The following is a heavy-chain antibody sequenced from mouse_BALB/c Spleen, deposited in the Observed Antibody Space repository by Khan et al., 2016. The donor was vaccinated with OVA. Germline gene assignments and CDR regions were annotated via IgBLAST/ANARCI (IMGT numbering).Heavy chain of an antibody. CDR2: IKYSGST. D-gene: IGHD1-1*01. CDR3: ARSVTISTVVVTDFDV. J-gene: IGHJ2*01. Sequence: EVQLQESGPGLVKPSQSLSLTCTVTGYSITSDYAWNWIRQFPGNKLEWMGYIKYSGSTSYNPSLKSRISITRDTSKNQFFLQLNSVTTEDTATYYCARSVTISTVVVTDFDVWGQGTTLTVSS. V-gene: IGHV3-2*02. CDR1: GYSITSDYA.